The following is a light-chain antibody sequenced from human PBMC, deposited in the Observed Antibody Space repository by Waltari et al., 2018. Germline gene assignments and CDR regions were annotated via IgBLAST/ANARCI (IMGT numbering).Light chain of an antibody. J-gene: IGKJ5*01. CDR1: QSLLVNNEYNY. CDR3: MEALQSVT. CDR2: VGS. Sequence: DIVMTQSPASLTVTPGEPASIPCRSSQSLLVNNEYNYLDWYLQKPGQSPQILIYVGSNRASGVPDRFSGSGSGTDFTLKISRVEAEDAGVYYCMEALQSVTFGQGTRLEIK. V-gene: IGKV2-28*01.